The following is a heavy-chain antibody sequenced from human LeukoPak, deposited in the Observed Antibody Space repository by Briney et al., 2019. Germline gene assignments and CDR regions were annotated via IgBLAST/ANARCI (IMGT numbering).Heavy chain of an antibody. D-gene: IGHD3-9*01. J-gene: IGHJ4*02. CDR1: GFTFSSYS. CDR2: ISSSSSTI. Sequence: GGSLRLSCAASGFTFSSYSMNWVRQAPGKGLEWVSYISSSSSTIYYADSVKGRFTISRDNAKNSLYLQMTSLRAEDTAVYYCARGPHGRIYDILTGFDYWGQGTLVTVSS. V-gene: IGHV3-48*01. CDR3: ARGPHGRIYDILTGFDY.